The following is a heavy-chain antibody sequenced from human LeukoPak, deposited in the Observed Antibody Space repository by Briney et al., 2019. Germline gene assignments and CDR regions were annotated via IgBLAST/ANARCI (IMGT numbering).Heavy chain of an antibody. CDR2: INPSGGST. Sequence: ASVEVSCKASGYTFTSYYMHWVRQAPGQGLEWMGIINPSGGSTSYAQKFQGRVTMTRDTSISTAYMELSGLRSDDTAVFYCGTLLSNGPFDYWGQGSLVSVSS. J-gene: IGHJ4*02. CDR1: GYTFTSYY. V-gene: IGHV1-46*01. CDR3: GTLLSNGPFDY.